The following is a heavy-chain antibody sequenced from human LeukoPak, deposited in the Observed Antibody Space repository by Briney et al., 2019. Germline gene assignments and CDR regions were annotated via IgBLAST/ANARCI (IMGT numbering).Heavy chain of an antibody. Sequence: ASVKVSCMASGYTFTSYGISWVRQAPGQGLECMGWISAYNGNTNYAQKLQGRVTMTTDTSTSTAYMELRSLRSDDTAVYYCAREPGGSGYSSGWVYGMDVWGQGTTVTVSS. CDR2: ISAYNGNT. CDR3: AREPGGSGYSSGWVYGMDV. D-gene: IGHD6-19*01. V-gene: IGHV1-18*01. J-gene: IGHJ6*02. CDR1: GYTFTSYG.